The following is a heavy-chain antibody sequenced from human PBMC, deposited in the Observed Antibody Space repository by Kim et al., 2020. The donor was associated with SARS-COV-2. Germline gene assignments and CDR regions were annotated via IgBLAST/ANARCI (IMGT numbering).Heavy chain of an antibody. CDR1: GFTFSSYS. D-gene: IGHD3-10*01. Sequence: GGSLRLSCAASGFTFSSYSMNWVRQAPGKGLEWVSSISSSSSYIYYADSVKGRFTISRDNAKNSLYLQMNSLRAEDTAVYYCARDKVRGVISDWGQGTLVTVSS. J-gene: IGHJ4*02. CDR3: ARDKVRGVISD. CDR2: ISSSSSYI. V-gene: IGHV3-21*01.